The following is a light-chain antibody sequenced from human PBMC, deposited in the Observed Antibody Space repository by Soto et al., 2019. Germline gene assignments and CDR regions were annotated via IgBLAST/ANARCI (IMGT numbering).Light chain of an antibody. J-gene: IGLJ2*01. V-gene: IGLV2-14*03. Sequence: QSALTQPASVSGSPGQXITISCTGTSSDVGAYNSVSWYQQHTGKAPKLMIYDVSNRPSGVSNRFSGSKSVNTASLTISGLQAEDEADYYCSSYTTSSTVVFGGGTKLTVL. CDR3: SSYTTSSTVV. CDR2: DVS. CDR1: SSDVGAYNS.